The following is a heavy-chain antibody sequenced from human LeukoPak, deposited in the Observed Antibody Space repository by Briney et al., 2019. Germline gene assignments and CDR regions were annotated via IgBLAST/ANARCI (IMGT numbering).Heavy chain of an antibody. CDR1: GGSFSGYY. D-gene: IGHD3-10*01. V-gene: IGHV4-34*01. Sequence: SETLSLTCAVYGGSFSGYYWSWIRQPPGKGLEWSGEINHSGSTNYNPSLKSRVTISVDKSKNQFSLKLSSVTAADTAVYYCARRHVEAYYYGSGSRNWFDPWGQGTLVTVSS. CDR2: INHSGST. J-gene: IGHJ5*02. CDR3: ARRHVEAYYYGSGSRNWFDP.